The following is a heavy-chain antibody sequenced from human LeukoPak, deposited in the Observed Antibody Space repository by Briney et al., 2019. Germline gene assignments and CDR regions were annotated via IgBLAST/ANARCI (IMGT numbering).Heavy chain of an antibody. CDR1: GGSISSYY. CDR2: IYTSGST. CDR3: ARSTTVTTPYYYYYMDG. D-gene: IGHD4-17*01. V-gene: IGHV4-4*07. J-gene: IGHJ6*03. Sequence: SETLSLTCTVYGGSISSYYWSWIRQPAGKGLEWIGRIYTSGSTNYNPSLKSRVTMSVDTSKNQFSLKLSSVTAADTAVYYCARSTTVTTPYYYYYMDGWGKGTTGTVSS.